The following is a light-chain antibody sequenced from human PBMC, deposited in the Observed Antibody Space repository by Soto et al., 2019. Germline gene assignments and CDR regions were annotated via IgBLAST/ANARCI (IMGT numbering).Light chain of an antibody. CDR1: QSVISNY. Sequence: EIVLTQSPGTLSLSPGERASLSCRTSQSVISNYLAWYQQKPGQAPRLLVYGASTRAAGIPDRLTGNGSGTDFTLTIRRLEPEDCAVYYCQHYGGSPQNTFGQGTTLEIK. CDR3: QHYGGSPQNT. V-gene: IGKV3-20*01. CDR2: GAS. J-gene: IGKJ2*01.